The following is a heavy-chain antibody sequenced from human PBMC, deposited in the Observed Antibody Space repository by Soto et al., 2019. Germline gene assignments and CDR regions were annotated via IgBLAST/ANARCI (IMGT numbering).Heavy chain of an antibody. Sequence: GGSLRLSCAASGFTFSSYAMSWVRQAPGKGLEWVSAISGSGGSTYYADSVKGRFTISRDNSKNTLYLQMNSLRAEDTAVYYCAKALLGYCSSTSCLPADYWGQGTLVTVSS. V-gene: IGHV3-23*01. J-gene: IGHJ4*02. CDR2: ISGSGGST. CDR1: GFTFSSYA. CDR3: AKALLGYCSSTSCLPADY. D-gene: IGHD2-2*01.